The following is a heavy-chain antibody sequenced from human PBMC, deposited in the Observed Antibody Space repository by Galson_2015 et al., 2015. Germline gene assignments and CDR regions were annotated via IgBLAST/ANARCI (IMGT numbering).Heavy chain of an antibody. CDR1: GVSISSGNW. J-gene: IGHJ5*02. CDR3: ARHSDDCSNTSCLDHNWFDP. D-gene: IGHD2-2*01. V-gene: IGHV4-4*02. Sequence: SETLSLTCAVSGVSISSGNWWSWVRQSPGKGLEWIGEIYHSGSTNYNPSLKSRVTISVDKSKNQFSLKLSSVTAADTAVYYCARHSDDCSNTSCLDHNWFDPWGQGTLVTVSS. CDR2: IYHSGST.